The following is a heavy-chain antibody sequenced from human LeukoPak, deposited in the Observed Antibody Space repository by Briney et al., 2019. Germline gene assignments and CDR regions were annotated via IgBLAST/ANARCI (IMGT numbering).Heavy chain of an antibody. Sequence: PSETLSLTCTVSGGSISGHYWSWIRQPPGKGLEWIGYIYYRGSTSYNPSLKSRVTISVDTSKNQFSLDLSSVTAAGTAVYYCARDLISEYSRSHSHFDPWGQGTLVTVSS. V-gene: IGHV4-59*11. CDR2: IYYRGST. D-gene: IGHD5-12*01. CDR3: ARDLISEYSRSHSHFDP. J-gene: IGHJ5*02. CDR1: GGSISGHY.